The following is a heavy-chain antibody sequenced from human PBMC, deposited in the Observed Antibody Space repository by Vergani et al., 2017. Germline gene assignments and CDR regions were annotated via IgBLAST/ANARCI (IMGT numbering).Heavy chain of an antibody. D-gene: IGHD2-15*01. J-gene: IGHJ4*02. CDR3: ARVQSGGSAPC. V-gene: IGHV4-39*07. CDR1: GGSISSSSYY. CDR2: IYYSGST. Sequence: QLQLQESGPGLVKPSETLSLTCTVSGGSISSSSYYWGWIRQPPGKGLEWIGSIYYSGSTYYNPSLKSRVTISVDTSKNQFSLKLSSVSAADTAVYYCARVQSGGSAPCWGQGALVTVSS.